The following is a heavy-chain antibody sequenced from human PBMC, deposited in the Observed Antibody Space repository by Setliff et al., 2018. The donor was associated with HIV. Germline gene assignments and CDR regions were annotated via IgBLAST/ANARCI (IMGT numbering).Heavy chain of an antibody. V-gene: IGHV1-2*02. D-gene: IGHD3-22*01. Sequence: ASVKVSCKASGYTFIGDYMHWVRQAPGQGLEWMGWINPNSGGTNFAQKFQGRVTMTRDTSISTAYMELSRLRSDDTAVYYCATGRDSSGYYFLADYWGRGTLVTVSS. CDR2: INPNSGGT. J-gene: IGHJ4*02. CDR3: ATGRDSSGYYFLADY. CDR1: GYTFIGDY.